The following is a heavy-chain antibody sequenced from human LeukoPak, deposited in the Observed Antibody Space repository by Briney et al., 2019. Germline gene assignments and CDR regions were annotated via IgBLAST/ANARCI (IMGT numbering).Heavy chain of an antibody. CDR3: ARGGGFCNSISCYFDF. J-gene: IGHJ4*02. CDR2: IYYSGST. CDR1: GGSISSSSYY. V-gene: IGHV4-61*05. D-gene: IGHD2-2*01. Sequence: SETLSLTCTVSGGSISSSSYYWSWIRQPPGKGLEWIGYIYYSGSTNYNPSLKSRVTISVDTSKNQFSLKLSSVTAADTAVYYCARGGGFCNSISCYFDFWGQGTLVTVSS.